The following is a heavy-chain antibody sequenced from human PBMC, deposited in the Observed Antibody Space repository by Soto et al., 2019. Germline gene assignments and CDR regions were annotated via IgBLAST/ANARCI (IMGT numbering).Heavy chain of an antibody. Sequence: PGGSLRLSCAASGFRFSDYGMSWVRQAPGKGLEWVSSISGSGGSTYYADSVKGRFTISRDSSKNTLYLQMNSLRGDDTAVYYCAKDRRIVVGAEFDPWGQGTLVTVSS. CDR1: GFRFSDYG. D-gene: IGHD3-22*01. CDR2: ISGSGGST. V-gene: IGHV3-23*01. CDR3: AKDRRIVVGAEFDP. J-gene: IGHJ5*02.